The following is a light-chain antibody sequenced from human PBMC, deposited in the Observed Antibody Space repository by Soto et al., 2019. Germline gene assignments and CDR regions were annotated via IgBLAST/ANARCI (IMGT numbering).Light chain of an antibody. J-gene: IGKJ1*01. CDR1: QSVSSY. V-gene: IGKV3-15*01. Sequence: EIVLTQSPATLSLSPVERATHSCMASQSVSSYLAWYQQKPGQAPRLLIYDASTRATGIPARFSGSGSGTEFTLTISSLQSEDFAVYYCQQYNNWPRTFGQGTKVDIK. CDR3: QQYNNWPRT. CDR2: DAS.